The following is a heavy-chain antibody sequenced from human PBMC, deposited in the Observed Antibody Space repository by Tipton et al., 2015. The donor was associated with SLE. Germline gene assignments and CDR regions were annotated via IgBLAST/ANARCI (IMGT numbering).Heavy chain of an antibody. D-gene: IGHD6-13*01. Sequence: LRLSCAVSGYSISSGYYWSWIRQPAGKGLEWIGRIYTSGSTNYNPSLKSRVTISVDTSKNQFSLKLSSVTAADTAVYYCARVNIAAAGHFDYWGQGTLVTVSS. V-gene: IGHV4-61*02. J-gene: IGHJ4*02. CDR3: ARVNIAAAGHFDY. CDR2: IYTSGST. CDR1: GYSISSGYY.